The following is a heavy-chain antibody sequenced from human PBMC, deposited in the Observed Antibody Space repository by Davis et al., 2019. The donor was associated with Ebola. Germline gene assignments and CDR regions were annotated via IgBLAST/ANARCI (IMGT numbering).Heavy chain of an antibody. Sequence: PSETLSLTCTVSGGSISSGGYYWSWIRQHPGKGLEWIGYIYYSGSTYYNPSLKTRVTISVDTSKNQFSLKLSSVTAADTAVYYCARGFRTGHFDYWGQGTLVTVSS. CDR1: GGSISSGGYY. D-gene: IGHD7-27*01. V-gene: IGHV4-31*03. CDR3: ARGFRTGHFDY. J-gene: IGHJ4*02. CDR2: IYYSGST.